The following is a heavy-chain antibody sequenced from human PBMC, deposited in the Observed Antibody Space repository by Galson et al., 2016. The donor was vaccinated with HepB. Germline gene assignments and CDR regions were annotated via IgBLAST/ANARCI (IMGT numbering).Heavy chain of an antibody. J-gene: IGHJ6*02. V-gene: IGHV4-59*01. D-gene: IGHD3-9*01. Sequence: SETLSLTCTVSRGSISSYYWSWIRQSPGKGLEWIAYVLYDGNTSYNPSLKSRVTISLDTPKKEFSLKLTSVTAADSAVYYCARAPGYTVVTGYPHPIDYYGLDVWGRGTTVTVSS. CDR2: VLYDGNT. CDR3: ARAPGYTVVTGYPHPIDYYGLDV. CDR1: RGSISSYY.